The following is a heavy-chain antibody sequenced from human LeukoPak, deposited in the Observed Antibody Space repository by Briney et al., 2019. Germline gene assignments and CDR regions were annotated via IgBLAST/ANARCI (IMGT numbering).Heavy chain of an antibody. V-gene: IGHV3-21*01. Sequence: GGSLRLSCAASGFTFTSYSMNWVRRAPGKGLEWVSSISSSSNYIYYADSVKGRFTISRDNAKNSLYLQMNSLRAEDTAVYYCAREPGDSSGWSEWGQGTLVTVSS. CDR1: GFTFTSYS. CDR2: ISSSSNYI. D-gene: IGHD6-19*01. J-gene: IGHJ4*02. CDR3: AREPGDSSGWSE.